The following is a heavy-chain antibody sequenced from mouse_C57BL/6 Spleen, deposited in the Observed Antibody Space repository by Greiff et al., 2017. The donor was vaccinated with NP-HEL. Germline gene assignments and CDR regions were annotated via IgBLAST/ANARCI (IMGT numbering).Heavy chain of an antibody. Sequence: ESGPGLVKPSQSLSLTCSVTGYSITSGYYWNWIRQFPGNKLEWMGYISYDGSNNYNPSLKNRISITRDTSKNQFFLKLNSVTTEDTATYYCAREGITTVVARGYYAMDYWGQGTSVTVSS. CDR2: ISYDGSN. D-gene: IGHD1-1*01. CDR3: AREGITTVVARGYYAMDY. V-gene: IGHV3-6*01. CDR1: GYSITSGYY. J-gene: IGHJ4*01.